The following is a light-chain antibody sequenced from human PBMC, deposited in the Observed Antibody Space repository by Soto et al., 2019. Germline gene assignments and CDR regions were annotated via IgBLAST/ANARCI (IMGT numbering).Light chain of an antibody. V-gene: IGKV3-11*01. J-gene: IGKJ5*01. CDR2: DAS. CDR1: QSVSSY. CDR3: QQRSNWPPIT. Sequence: EILMTQSPATLSVSPWEIATLSCRASQSVSSYLAWYQQKPGQAPRLLIYDASNRATGIPARFSGSGSGTDFTLTISSLEPEDFAVYYCQQRSNWPPITFGQGTRLEIK.